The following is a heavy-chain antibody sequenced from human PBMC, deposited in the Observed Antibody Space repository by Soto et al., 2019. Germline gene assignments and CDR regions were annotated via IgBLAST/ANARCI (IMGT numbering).Heavy chain of an antibody. D-gene: IGHD6-13*01. CDR3: TTDEAACNSSSWYVDCRHVSNDY. V-gene: IGHV3-15*07. CDR1: GFTFSNAW. J-gene: IGHJ4*02. Sequence: GGSLRLCCAASGFTFSNAWMNWVRQAPGKGLEWVGRIKSKTDGGTTDYAAPVKGRFTISRDDSKNTLYLQMNSLKTEDTAVYYCTTDEAACNSSSWYVDCRHVSNDYWGQGTLVTVSS. CDR2: IKSKTDGGTT.